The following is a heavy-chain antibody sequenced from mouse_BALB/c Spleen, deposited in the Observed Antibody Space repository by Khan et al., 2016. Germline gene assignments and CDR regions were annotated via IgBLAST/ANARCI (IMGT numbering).Heavy chain of an antibody. J-gene: IGHJ2*01. CDR3: GRGDY. CDR1: GFTFSSFG. V-gene: IGHV5-17*02. Sequence: EVELVESGGGLVQPGGSRKLSCAASGFTFSSFGMHWVRQASEKGMEWVAFISSGSSAIYYADTVKGRFTISRDNPKNILFLQMTSLRSEDTAMYYCGRGDYWGQGTTLTVSS. CDR2: ISSGSSAI.